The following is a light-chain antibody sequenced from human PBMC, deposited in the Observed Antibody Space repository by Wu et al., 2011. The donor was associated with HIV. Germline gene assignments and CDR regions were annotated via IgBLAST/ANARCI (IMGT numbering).Light chain of an antibody. CDR2: DAS. CDR1: VNVRNK. Sequence: EIEMTQFPGTLSVSPGEGATLSCGASVNVRNKLAWYQQKPGLPPSLLIYDASTRATGIPARFSGGGSGTDFTLTISSVQSEDVAVYYCQHMMTGGGDLCTLFGQGTKLEIK. CDR3: QHMMTGGGDLCTL. V-gene: IGKV3D-15*01. J-gene: IGKJ2*01.